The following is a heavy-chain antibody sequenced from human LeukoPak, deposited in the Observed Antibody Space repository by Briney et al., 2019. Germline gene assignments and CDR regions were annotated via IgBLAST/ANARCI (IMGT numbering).Heavy chain of an antibody. J-gene: IGHJ4*02. CDR3: AREEAVAGTVPDY. Sequence: PGGSLRLSCAASGFTFSSYSMNWVRQAPGKGLEWVSSISSSSSYIYYADSVKGRFTISRDNAKNSLYLQMNSLRAEDTAVYYCAREEAVAGTVPDYWGQGALVTVSS. CDR2: ISSSSSYI. D-gene: IGHD6-19*01. CDR1: GFTFSSYS. V-gene: IGHV3-21*01.